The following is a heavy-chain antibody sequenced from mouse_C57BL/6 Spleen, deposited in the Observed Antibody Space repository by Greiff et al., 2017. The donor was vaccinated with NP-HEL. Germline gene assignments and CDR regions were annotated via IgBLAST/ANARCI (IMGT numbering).Heavy chain of an antibody. Sequence: QVQLQQSGAELVKPGASVKISCKASGYAFSSYWMNWVKQRPGKGLEWIGQIYPGDGDTYYNGKFKGKATLTVAKSYSTAYMQLSSLTSEDSAVYFCARLGIRRGGYAMEYRGQGTSGTVSS. D-gene: IGHD2-12*01. J-gene: IGHJ4*01. CDR1: GYAFSSYW. V-gene: IGHV1-80*01. CDR2: IYPGDGDT. CDR3: ARLGIRRGGYAMEY.